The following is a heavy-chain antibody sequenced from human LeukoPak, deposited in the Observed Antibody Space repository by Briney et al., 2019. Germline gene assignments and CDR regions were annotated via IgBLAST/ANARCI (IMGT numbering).Heavy chain of an antibody. CDR1: GYTFTDYN. J-gene: IGHJ4*02. D-gene: IGHD3-16*01. Sequence: ASVKVSCKASGYTFTDYNIHWVRQAPGQGLEWMGWISPNSGGTNYAQKFQGRVTLTTDTSTSTAYMELRSLTSDDTAVYYCARDTKTTTMAGGNDYWGQGTLVTVSS. V-gene: IGHV1-2*02. CDR2: ISPNSGGT. CDR3: ARDTKTTTMAGGNDY.